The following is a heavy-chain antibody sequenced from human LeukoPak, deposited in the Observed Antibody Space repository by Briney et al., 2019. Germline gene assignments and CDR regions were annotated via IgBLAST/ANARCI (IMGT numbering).Heavy chain of an antibody. CDR1: GFTFSSYS. CDR3: ARDSSGYHDNWYDP. CDR2: ISSSSSTI. Sequence: GVSLRLSSAASGFTFSSYSMNWVRQAPGKGLEWVSYISSSSSTIYYADSVKGRSTISRDNAKNSLYLQMNSLRAEDTAVYYCARDSSGYHDNWYDPWGQGTLVTVSS. V-gene: IGHV3-48*01. D-gene: IGHD3-22*01. J-gene: IGHJ5*02.